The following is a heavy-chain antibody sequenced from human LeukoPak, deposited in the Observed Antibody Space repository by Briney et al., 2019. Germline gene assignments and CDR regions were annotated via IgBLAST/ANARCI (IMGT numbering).Heavy chain of an antibody. D-gene: IGHD5-18*01. Sequence: SETLSLTCTVSGGSISSSSYYWGWIRQPPGKGLEWIGSIYYSGSTYYNPSLKSRVTISVDTSKNQFSLKLSSVTAADTAVYYCARLGVASRGYTYGPDYWGQGTLVTVSS. V-gene: IGHV4-39*01. CDR3: ARLGVASRGYTYGPDY. CDR2: IYYSGST. CDR1: GGSISSSSYY. J-gene: IGHJ4*02.